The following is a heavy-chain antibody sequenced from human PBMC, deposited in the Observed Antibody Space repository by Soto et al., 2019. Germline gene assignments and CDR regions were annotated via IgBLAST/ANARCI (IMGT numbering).Heavy chain of an antibody. CDR3: ARIHITGPVDS. Sequence: QVQLQESGPGLAKPSETLSLTCSVSGGSVSSGSYYWSWILQSSGKELDWIGNIFHSGTTNYIPSLKSRVTMSIHTSTNQFSLKLTCLTAADTAVYYCARIHITGPVDSWGQGHLFSVSS. D-gene: IGHD5-18*01. CDR2: IFHSGTT. J-gene: IGHJ4*02. V-gene: IGHV4-61*01. CDR1: GGSVSSGSYY.